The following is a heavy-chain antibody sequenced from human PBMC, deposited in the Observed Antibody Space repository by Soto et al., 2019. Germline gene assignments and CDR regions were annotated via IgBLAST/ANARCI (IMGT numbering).Heavy chain of an antibody. V-gene: IGHV4-39*01. CDR1: DGSISSISYY. D-gene: IGHD3-3*01. J-gene: IGHJ4*02. CDR2: IYYSGST. Sequence: SETLFLTCTVSDGSISSISYYWGCIRQPPGKGLEWIGSIYYSGSTYYNPSLKSRVTISVDTSKNQFSLKLSSVTAADTAVYYCARTYYDFWSGHNALHQFDDWGKGTLIT. CDR3: ARTYYDFWSGHNALHQFDD.